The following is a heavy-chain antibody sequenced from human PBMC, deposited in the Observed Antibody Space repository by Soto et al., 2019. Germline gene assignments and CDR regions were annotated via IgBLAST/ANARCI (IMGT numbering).Heavy chain of an antibody. CDR2: ISAYNGNT. CDR1: GYTFTSYG. D-gene: IGHD3-10*01. V-gene: IGHV1-18*01. J-gene: IGHJ6*03. CDR3: ARGVGDYYGSGRKFYYMDV. Sequence: ASVKVSCKASGYTFTSYGISWVRQAPGQGLEWMGWISAYNGNTNYAQKLQGRVTMTTDTSTSTAYMELRSLRSDDTAVYYCARGVGDYYGSGRKFYYMDVWGKGTTVTVSS.